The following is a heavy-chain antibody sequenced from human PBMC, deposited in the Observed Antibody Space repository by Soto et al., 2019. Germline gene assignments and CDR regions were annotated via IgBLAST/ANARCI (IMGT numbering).Heavy chain of an antibody. D-gene: IGHD2-21*01. CDR2: TNKDGASS. CDR1: VFTFSAFW. CDR3: ARDDLRRNEALDI. V-gene: IGHV3-74*01. Sequence: EVQLVESGGDFVQPGGSLRLSCEASVFTFSAFWMHWVRHVPGEGLMWISRTNKDGASSEYADSVKGRFSVSRDNAKNTMFLHMTGLRAEDTAVYYCARDDLRRNEALDIWGQGTVVTVSS. J-gene: IGHJ3*02.